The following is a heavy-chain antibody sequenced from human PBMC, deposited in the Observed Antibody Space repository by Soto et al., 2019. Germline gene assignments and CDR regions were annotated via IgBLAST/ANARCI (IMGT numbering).Heavy chain of an antibody. CDR3: ARDGDGPGRRYDY. CDR2: IIPILGIA. V-gene: IGHV1-69*04. CDR1: GGTFSSYT. J-gene: IGHJ4*02. Sequence: SVKVSCKASGGTFSSYTISWVRQAPGQGLEWMGRIIPILGIANYAQKFQGRVTITADKSTSTAYMELSSLRSEDTAVYYCARDGDGPGRRYDYWGQGTLVTVSS. D-gene: IGHD3-10*01.